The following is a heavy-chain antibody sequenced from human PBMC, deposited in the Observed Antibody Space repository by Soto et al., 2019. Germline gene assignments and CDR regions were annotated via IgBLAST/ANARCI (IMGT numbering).Heavy chain of an antibody. CDR1: GFAFTNAW. Sequence: EVELVESGGVLVRPGGSLRLSCAASGFAFTNAWMTWVRQAPGKALEWVGRIRSQIDGGTTDYAAPGKGRFIISRDXSKNTLYLQMNSLKPEDTAVYYCTTVAYGEYVSDYWGQGTLVTVSS. CDR3: TTVAYGEYVSDY. D-gene: IGHD4-17*01. J-gene: IGHJ4*02. V-gene: IGHV3-15*01. CDR2: IRSQIDGGTT.